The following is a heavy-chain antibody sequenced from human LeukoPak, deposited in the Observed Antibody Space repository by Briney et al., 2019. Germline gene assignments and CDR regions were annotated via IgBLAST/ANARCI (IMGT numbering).Heavy chain of an antibody. J-gene: IGHJ5*02. V-gene: IGHV2-5*02. D-gene: IGHD4-11*01. CDR3: ARLTTGNNCFDP. CDR1: GFSLNTRGVC. CDR2: ICWDDDK. Sequence: SGPTLVNPTETLTLTCTFSGFSLNTRGVCVGWIRQSPGKALEWLALICWDDDKRYSPSLKSRPTITKDTSKNHVVLTVTNMDPVDTATYYCARLTTGNNCFDPWGQGTLVTVSS.